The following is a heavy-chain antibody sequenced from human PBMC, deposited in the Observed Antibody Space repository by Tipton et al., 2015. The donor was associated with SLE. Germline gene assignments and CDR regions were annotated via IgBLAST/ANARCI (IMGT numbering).Heavy chain of an antibody. CDR1: GGSITSHY. D-gene: IGHD5-12*01. CDR2: IFYSGNT. V-gene: IGHV4-59*11. CDR3: AREMPVNNDGSGFCGWLDR. Sequence: TLSLTCDVSGGSITSHYRSWVRQSPGKGLEWIGNIFYSGNTRYNPSLKSRATISVDTSKRQFSLKLTSLTAADTAVYFCAREMPVNNDGSGFCGWLDRWGQGTLVTVSS. J-gene: IGHJ5*02.